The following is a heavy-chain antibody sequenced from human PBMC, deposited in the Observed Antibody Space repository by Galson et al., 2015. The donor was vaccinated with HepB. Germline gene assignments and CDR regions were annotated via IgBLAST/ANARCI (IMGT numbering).Heavy chain of an antibody. CDR1: GFTFTTYA. Sequence: SLRLSCAASGFTFTTYAMSWVRQAPGKGLEWVSGISYSGSSTNYADSVKGRFTISRDNSRSRLYLQMNSLRADDAAVYYCAKDRGSHTGRALDDWGQGTLVTVSS. D-gene: IGHD1-26*01. V-gene: IGHV3-23*01. CDR3: AKDRGSHTGRALDD. J-gene: IGHJ4*02. CDR2: ISYSGSST.